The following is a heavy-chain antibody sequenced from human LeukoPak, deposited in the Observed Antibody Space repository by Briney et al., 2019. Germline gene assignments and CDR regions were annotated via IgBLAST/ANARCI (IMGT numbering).Heavy chain of an antibody. J-gene: IGHJ6*02. D-gene: IGHD3-3*01. V-gene: IGHV3-30-3*01. CDR1: GFTFSSYA. CDR3: ASVSDFWSGCSATTYYYYYGMDV. Sequence: GGSLRLSCAAAGFTFSSYAMHWVRQAPGKGLEWVAVISYDGSNKYYADSVKGRFTISRDNSKNTLYLQMNSLRAEDTAVYYCASVSDFWSGCSATTYYYYYGMDVWGQGTTVTVSS. CDR2: ISYDGSNK.